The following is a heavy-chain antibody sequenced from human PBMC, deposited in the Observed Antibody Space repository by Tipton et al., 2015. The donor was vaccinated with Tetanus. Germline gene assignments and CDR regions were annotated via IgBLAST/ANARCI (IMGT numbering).Heavy chain of an antibody. J-gene: IGHJ4*02. D-gene: IGHD2-8*01. Sequence: MQLVQSGGEVKKPGESLKISCKGSGYIFNNYWIGWVRQKPGKGLEWMGIIYPGDSDTRYSPSFQGQVTISVDKSINTAYLQWSSLKASDTSMFYCARAHCTDGVCSFDFWGQGALVTVAS. CDR1: GYIFNNYW. CDR3: ARAHCTDGVCSFDF. CDR2: IYPGDSDT. V-gene: IGHV5-51*01.